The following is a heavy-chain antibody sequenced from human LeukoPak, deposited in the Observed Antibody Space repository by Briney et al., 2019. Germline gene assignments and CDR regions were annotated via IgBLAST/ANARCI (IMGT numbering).Heavy chain of an antibody. V-gene: IGHV3-33*01. CDR2: IWNDGSNQ. J-gene: IGHJ3*02. CDR1: GFTFSSFG. D-gene: IGHD3-9*01. CDR3: ARASSKQLAGYLPDGFDI. Sequence: GRSLRLSCAASGFTFSSFGIHWVRQAPGKGLEWVAVIWNDGSNQYYADSVKGRFTISRDNAKNSLSLQMNSLRADDAAVYYCARASSKQLAGYLPDGFDIWGQGTMVTVSS.